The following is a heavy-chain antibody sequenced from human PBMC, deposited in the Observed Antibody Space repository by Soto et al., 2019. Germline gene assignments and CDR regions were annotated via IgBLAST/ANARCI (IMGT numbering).Heavy chain of an antibody. CDR3: ARDPYDFWSGYYIVSYYFDY. D-gene: IGHD3-3*01. V-gene: IGHV1-69*13. Sequence: SVKVSCKASGGTFSSYAISWVRQAPGQGLEWMGGIIPIFGTANYAQKFQGRVTITADESTSTAYMELSRLRSDDTAVYYCARDPYDFWSGYYIVSYYFDYWGQGTLVTVSS. CDR1: GGTFSSYA. CDR2: IIPIFGTA. J-gene: IGHJ4*02.